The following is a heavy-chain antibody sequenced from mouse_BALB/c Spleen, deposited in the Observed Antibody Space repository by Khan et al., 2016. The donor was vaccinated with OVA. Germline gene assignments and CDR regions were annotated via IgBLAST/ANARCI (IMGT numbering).Heavy chain of an antibody. D-gene: IGHD2-14*01. CDR2: ISSGVST. Sequence: EVELVESGGDSVKPGGFLNLSCVVSGFTFSTYAMSWVRQPPEKRLEWVAFISSGVSTFYPASVKGRFTISRDNARNNVYLQMTSLRSEDMAMYFCAREAYRYDENYLDYWGQGTTLTVSS. CDR1: GFTFSTYA. V-gene: IGHV5-6-5*01. J-gene: IGHJ2*01. CDR3: AREAYRYDENYLDY.